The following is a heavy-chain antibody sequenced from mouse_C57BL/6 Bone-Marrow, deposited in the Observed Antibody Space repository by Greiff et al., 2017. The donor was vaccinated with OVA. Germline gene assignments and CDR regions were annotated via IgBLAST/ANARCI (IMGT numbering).Heavy chain of an antibody. CDR3: ARIPLDY. CDR2: IWWDDDK. J-gene: IGHJ4*01. CDR1: GFSLSTFGMG. V-gene: IGHV8-8*01. Sequence: QVTLKVCGPGLLQPSQTLSLTCSFSGFSLSTFGMGVGWIRQPSGKGLAWLAHIWWDDDKYYTPALTSRLPISTDTSKNQRCLKIANVDTADTATYYCARIPLDYWGQGTSVTVSS.